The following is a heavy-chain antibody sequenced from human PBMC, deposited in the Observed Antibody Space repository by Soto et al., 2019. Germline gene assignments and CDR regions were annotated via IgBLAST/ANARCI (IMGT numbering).Heavy chain of an antibody. CDR1: GGTFSIYA. Sequence: QVQLVQSGAEVEKPGSSVKVSCKASGGTFSIYAISWVRQAPGQGLEWMGGIIPIFGTADYAQKFQCRVTIIADESTITAYMELSSLRSEDTAVYYCAAPFHGGPYYSYSGMDVWGQGTTVTVSS. CDR2: IIPIFGTA. V-gene: IGHV1-69*12. D-gene: IGHD3-16*01. J-gene: IGHJ6*02. CDR3: AAPFHGGPYYSYSGMDV.